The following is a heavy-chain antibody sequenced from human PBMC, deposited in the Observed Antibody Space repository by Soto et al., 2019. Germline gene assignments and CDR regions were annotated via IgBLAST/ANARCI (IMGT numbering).Heavy chain of an antibody. CDR1: GYTLTELS. Sequence: ASVKVSCKVSGYTLTELSMHWVRQAPGKGHEWMGGFDPEDGETIYAQKFQGRVTMTEDTSTDTAYMELSSLRSEDTAVYYCATFLILCSSTSCHQAPRAPRRAFDIWGQGTMVTV. CDR3: ATFLILCSSTSCHQAPRAPRRAFDI. CDR2: FDPEDGET. D-gene: IGHD2-2*01. V-gene: IGHV1-24*01. J-gene: IGHJ3*02.